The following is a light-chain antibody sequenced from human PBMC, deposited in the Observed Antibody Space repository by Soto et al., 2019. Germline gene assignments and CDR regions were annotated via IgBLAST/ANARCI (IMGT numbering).Light chain of an antibody. CDR2: AAS. CDR3: QQANNFPLT. Sequence: DIQMTQSPSFVSASVGDRVTITCRASQDINSWLAWYQQKPGKAPKLLIYAASRLQSGVPSRFSGSGSGTDFTLTISSLQPEDFAPYYCQQANNFPLTFGGWTKVEIK. CDR1: QDINSW. V-gene: IGKV1D-12*01. J-gene: IGKJ4*01.